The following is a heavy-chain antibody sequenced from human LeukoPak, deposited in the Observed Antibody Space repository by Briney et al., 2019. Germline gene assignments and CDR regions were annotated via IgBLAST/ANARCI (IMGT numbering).Heavy chain of an antibody. CDR2: IWYDGSNK. CDR3: ARDPLQYYYDGSGSWDY. Sequence: GGSLRLSCAASGFTFSSYGMHWVRQAPGKGLEWVAVIWYDGSNKYYADSVKGRFTISRDNSKNTLYLQMNSLRAEDTAVYYCARDPLQYYYDGSGSWDYWGQGTLVTVSS. J-gene: IGHJ4*02. V-gene: IGHV3-33*01. D-gene: IGHD3-22*01. CDR1: GFTFSSYG.